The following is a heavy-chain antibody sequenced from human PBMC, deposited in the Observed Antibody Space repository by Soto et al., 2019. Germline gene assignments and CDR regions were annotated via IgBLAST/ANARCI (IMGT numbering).Heavy chain of an antibody. J-gene: IGHJ6*02. D-gene: IGHD1-7*01. CDR1: GYTFTVYY. V-gene: IGHV1-2*02. Sequence: GASGKVSCNSSGYTFTVYYMHWVRQAPGQGHEWMGWINPNSGGTNYAQKCQGRVTMTRDTSISTAYMELSRLRSDDTAVYYCARDSLVGGTAGTSYYYYGMDVWGQGTTVTVSS. CDR3: ARDSLVGGTAGTSYYYYGMDV. CDR2: INPNSGGT.